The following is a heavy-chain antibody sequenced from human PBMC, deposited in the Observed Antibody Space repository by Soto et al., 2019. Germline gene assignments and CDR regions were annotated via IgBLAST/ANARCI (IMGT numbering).Heavy chain of an antibody. V-gene: IGHV3-23*01. CDR1: GFSLSSYA. Sequence: EVQLLESGGGLVQPRGSLRLSCAASGFSLSSYAMTWVRQAPGKGLDWVSTITGASRGIYYADSVAGRFIISRDNSKNTLYLHMDNLRAEDTAVYFCAKTNPSRTRSGWNDWFDPWGQGTLVTVAS. J-gene: IGHJ5*02. CDR3: AKTNPSRTRSGWNDWFDP. D-gene: IGHD6-19*01. CDR2: ITGASRGI.